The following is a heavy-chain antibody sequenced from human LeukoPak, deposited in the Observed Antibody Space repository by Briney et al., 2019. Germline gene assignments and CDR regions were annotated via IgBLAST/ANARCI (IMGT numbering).Heavy chain of an antibody. CDR1: GDTFGNYA. V-gene: IGHV1-2*02. CDR2: INPTSGAT. Sequence: ASVKVSCKASGDTFGNYAINWVRQAPGQGLEWMGWINPTSGATKYAQNLQGRVTMTRDTSISTAYMELRRLRSDDTAVYYCARVLIFGGVSPGDYFDYWGQGTLVTVSS. D-gene: IGHD3-16*01. J-gene: IGHJ4*02. CDR3: ARVLIFGGVSPGDYFDY.